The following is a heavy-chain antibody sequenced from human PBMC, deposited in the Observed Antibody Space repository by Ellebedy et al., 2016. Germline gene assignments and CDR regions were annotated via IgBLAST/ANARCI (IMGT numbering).Heavy chain of an antibody. CDR2: ISTSVSTI. Sequence: GESLKISCAASGFTFSDYYMSWIRQAPGKGLEWVSYISTSVSTIYYADSVKGRFTISRDNAKNSLYLQMNSLRVEDTAVYYCAKRPRGTWAFDSWGQGTLVTVSS. D-gene: IGHD5-12*01. V-gene: IGHV3-11*01. CDR1: GFTFSDYY. J-gene: IGHJ4*02. CDR3: AKRPRGTWAFDS.